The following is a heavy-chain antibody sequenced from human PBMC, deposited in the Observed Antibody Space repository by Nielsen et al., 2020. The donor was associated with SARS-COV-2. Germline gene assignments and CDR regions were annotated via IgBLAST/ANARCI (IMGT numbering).Heavy chain of an antibody. J-gene: IGHJ3*01. V-gene: IGHV3-43*02. CDR2: ISDDSSNT. D-gene: IGHD2/OR15-2a*01. Sequence: GESLKISCAASGFNFNSYWMHWIRQTPGKGLEWLSHISDDSSNTYYADSLKGRFTISRDNSKNSLFLQMNSLSPDDTALYCCAKVPRTIVKGDAFDVWGQGTLVTVSS. CDR3: AKVPRTIVKGDAFDV. CDR1: GFNFNSYW.